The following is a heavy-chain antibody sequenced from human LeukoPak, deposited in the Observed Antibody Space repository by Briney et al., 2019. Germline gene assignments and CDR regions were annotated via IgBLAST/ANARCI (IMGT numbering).Heavy chain of an antibody. D-gene: IGHD4/OR15-4a*01. V-gene: IGHV3-21*01. Sequence: GGSLRLSCAASGFTFSSYSMNWVRQAPGKGQEWVAFIGSRTGNIYYADSVKGRFSISRDNAEDSVYLQMNSLRADDTAVYYCARETEPLDYGDSTNLDYWGQGTLVTVSS. J-gene: IGHJ4*02. CDR2: IGSRTGNI. CDR3: ARETEPLDYGDSTNLDY. CDR1: GFTFSSYS.